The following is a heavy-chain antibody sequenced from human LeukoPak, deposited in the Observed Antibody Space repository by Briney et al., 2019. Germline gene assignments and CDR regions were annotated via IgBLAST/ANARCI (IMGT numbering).Heavy chain of an antibody. V-gene: IGHV3-23*01. J-gene: IGHJ4*02. CDR3: AERTLGGLAFDY. D-gene: IGHD3/OR15-3a*01. Sequence: PGGSLRLSCAASGFTFTTYAMHWVRQAPGKGLEWVSAISGSSSGTYYADSVKGRVTISRDNSKNTLYLQMNSLRAEDTAVYYCAERTLGGLAFDYWGQGTLVTVSS. CDR1: GFTFTTYA. CDR2: ISGSSSGT.